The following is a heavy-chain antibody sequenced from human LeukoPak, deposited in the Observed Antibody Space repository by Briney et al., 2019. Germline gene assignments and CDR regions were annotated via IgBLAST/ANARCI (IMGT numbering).Heavy chain of an antibody. J-gene: IGHJ4*02. D-gene: IGHD3-10*01. Sequence: RGGSLRLSCTASGFRFSDFWMHWVRLAPGKGLAWVSRIRGDWHDTTYADSVKGRFTISRDNAQNTLYLQMNSLRVEDTAVYYCASDRVLGSGSLDNWGQGTLVTVSS. CDR3: ASDRVLGSGSLDN. CDR1: GFRFSDFW. CDR2: IRGDWHDT. V-gene: IGHV3-74*01.